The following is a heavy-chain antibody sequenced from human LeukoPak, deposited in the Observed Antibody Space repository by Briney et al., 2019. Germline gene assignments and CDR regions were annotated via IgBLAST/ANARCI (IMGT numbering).Heavy chain of an antibody. CDR1: GGSFSGYY. V-gene: IGHV4-34*01. CDR3: ARRYYYDSSGSQSSPIDY. D-gene: IGHD3-22*01. CDR2: INHSGST. J-gene: IGHJ4*02. Sequence: SETLSLTCAVYGGSFSGYYWGWIRQPPGKGLERIGEINHSGSTNYNPSLKSRVTISVDTSKNQFSLKLSSVTAADTAVYYCARRYYYDSSGSQSSPIDYWGQGTLVTVSS.